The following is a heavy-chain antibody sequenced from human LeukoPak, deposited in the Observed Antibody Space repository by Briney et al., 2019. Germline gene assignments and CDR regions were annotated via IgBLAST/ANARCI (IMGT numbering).Heavy chain of an antibody. J-gene: IGHJ6*03. V-gene: IGHV3-30*18. CDR3: AKQMVERPHYYYMDV. CDR1: GFTIRGDA. CDR2: IQDDESNK. Sequence: PGTSLRLSCTASGFTIRGDAMHWVRQAPGKGLEWVAFIQDDESNKFYADSVKGRFTISRDNSKNTLFLQMNSLRPEDTALYYCAKQMVERPHYYYMDVWGKGTTVTVSS. D-gene: IGHD2-15*01.